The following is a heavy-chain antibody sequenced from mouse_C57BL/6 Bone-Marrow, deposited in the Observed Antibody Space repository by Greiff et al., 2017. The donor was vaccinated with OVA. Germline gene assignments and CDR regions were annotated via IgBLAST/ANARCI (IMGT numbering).Heavy chain of an antibody. V-gene: IGHV14-4*01. Sequence: EVKLVESGAELVRPGASVKLSCTASGFNIKDDYMHWVKQRPEQGLEWIGWIDPENGDTEYASKFQGKATITADTSSNTAYLQLSSLTSEDTAVYYCTTEDLGYFDYWGQGTTLTVSS. CDR1: GFNIKDDY. J-gene: IGHJ2*01. CDR3: TTEDLGYFDY. D-gene: IGHD3-3*01. CDR2: IDPENGDT.